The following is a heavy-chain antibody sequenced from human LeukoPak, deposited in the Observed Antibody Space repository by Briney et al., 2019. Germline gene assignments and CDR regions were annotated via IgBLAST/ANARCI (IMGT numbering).Heavy chain of an antibody. V-gene: IGHV3-53*01. D-gene: IGHD3-3*01. CDR2: IYSGGST. Sequence: GGSLRLSCAASGFTVSSNYMSWVRQAPGKGLEWVSVIYSGGSTYYADSVKGRFTISRDNSKNTLYLQMNSLRAEDTAVYYCARLLYDFWSGYYGYYYGMDVWGQGTTVTVSS. CDR3: ARLLYDFWSGYYGYYYGMDV. J-gene: IGHJ6*02. CDR1: GFTVSSNY.